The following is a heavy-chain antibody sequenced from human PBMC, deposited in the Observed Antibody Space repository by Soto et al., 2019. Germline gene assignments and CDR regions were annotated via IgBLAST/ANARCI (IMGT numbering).Heavy chain of an antibody. Sequence: GGSLRLSCAASGFTFSSYSMNWVRQAPGKGLEWVSSISSSSSYIYYADSVKGRFTISRDNAKNSLYLQMNSLRAEDTAVYYCARDCSDYRGPENFDYWGQGTLVTVSS. CDR2: ISSSSSYI. CDR3: ARDCSDYRGPENFDY. D-gene: IGHD4-4*01. CDR1: GFTFSSYS. J-gene: IGHJ4*02. V-gene: IGHV3-21*01.